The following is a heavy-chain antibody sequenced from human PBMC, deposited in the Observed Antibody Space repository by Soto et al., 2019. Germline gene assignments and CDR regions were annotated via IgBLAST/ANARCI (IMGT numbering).Heavy chain of an antibody. J-gene: IGHJ4*02. CDR1: GGSISSYY. Sequence: SETLSLTCTVSGGSISSYYWSWIRQPPGKGLEWIGYIYYSGSTNYNPSLKSRVTISVDTSKNQFSLKLSSVTAADTAVYYCARDRGSGWFFDYWGQGTLVTVSS. CDR3: ARDRGSGWFFDY. V-gene: IGHV4-59*01. D-gene: IGHD6-19*01. CDR2: IYYSGST.